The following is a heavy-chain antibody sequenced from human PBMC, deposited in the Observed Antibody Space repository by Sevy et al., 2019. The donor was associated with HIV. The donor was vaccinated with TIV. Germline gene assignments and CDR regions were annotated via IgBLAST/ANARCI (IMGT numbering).Heavy chain of an antibody. CDR2: VSYDGSNT. CDR1: GFAFSDYA. CDR3: ARFPPQRAFDI. V-gene: IGHV3-30-3*01. Sequence: GGSLRLSCEAFGFAFSDYAMPWVRQVPGKGLEWLAVVSYDGSNTSYADSVKGRFTVSRDNSKNTLYLQMNSLRRDDTAVFYCARFPPQRAFDIWGQGTTVTVSS. J-gene: IGHJ3*02.